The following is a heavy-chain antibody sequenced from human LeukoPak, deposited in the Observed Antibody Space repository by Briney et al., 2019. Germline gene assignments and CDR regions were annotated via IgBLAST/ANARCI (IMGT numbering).Heavy chain of an antibody. J-gene: IGHJ6*03. D-gene: IGHD2-2*02. CDR2: IYYSGST. CDR3: ARLGYCSSTSCYTPNYYYYMDV. CDR1: GGSISSSSYY. Sequence: PSETLSLTCTVSGGSISSSSYYWGWIRQPPGKGLEWIGSIYYSGSTNYNPSLKSRVTISVDTSKNQFSLKLSSVTAADTAVYYCARLGYCSSTSCYTPNYYYYMDVWGKGTTVTISS. V-gene: IGHV4-39*07.